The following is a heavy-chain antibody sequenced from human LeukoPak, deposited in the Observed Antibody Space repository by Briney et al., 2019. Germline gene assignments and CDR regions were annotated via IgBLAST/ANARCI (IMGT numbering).Heavy chain of an antibody. CDR2: IYSSGST. Sequence: SETLSLTCAVSGASVSGSNYYWGWIRQPPGKGLEWIGNIYSSGSTYYNASLQSRVTISIDTSKNQFSLRLNSVTAADTAVYYCARFRRSLGYCSSTSCYDWYDPWGQGTLVTVSS. V-gene: IGHV4-39*01. D-gene: IGHD2-2*01. CDR1: GASVSGSNYY. CDR3: ARFRRSLGYCSSTSCYDWYDP. J-gene: IGHJ5*02.